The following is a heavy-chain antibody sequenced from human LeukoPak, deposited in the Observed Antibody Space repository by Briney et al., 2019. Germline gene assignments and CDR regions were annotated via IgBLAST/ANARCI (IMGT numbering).Heavy chain of an antibody. J-gene: IGHJ4*02. CDR3: ARGRIQLWLRIGIVWDY. Sequence: SETLSLTCTVSGYSISSGYYWGWIRQPPGKGLEWNGEINHSGSTNYNPSLKSRVTISVDTSKNQFSLKLSSVTAADTAVYYCARGRIQLWLRIGIVWDYWGQGTLVTVSS. CDR2: INHSGST. CDR1: GYSISSGYY. D-gene: IGHD5-18*01. V-gene: IGHV4-38-2*02.